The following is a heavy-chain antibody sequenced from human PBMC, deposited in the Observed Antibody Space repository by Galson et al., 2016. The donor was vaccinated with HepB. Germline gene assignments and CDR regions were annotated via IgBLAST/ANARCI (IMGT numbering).Heavy chain of an antibody. CDR3: ASSYCSGGSCYSYFSYGMDV. V-gene: IGHV1-3*01. CDR1: GYIFTNYA. J-gene: IGHJ6*02. D-gene: IGHD2-15*01. CDR2: INVGNGNT. Sequence: SVKVSCKASGYIFTNYAMHWVRQAPGQRLEWMGWINVGNGNTKYSQKFQGRVTITRDTSASTAYMELSSLRSEDTAVYYCASSYCSGGSCYSYFSYGMDVWGQGATVTVSS.